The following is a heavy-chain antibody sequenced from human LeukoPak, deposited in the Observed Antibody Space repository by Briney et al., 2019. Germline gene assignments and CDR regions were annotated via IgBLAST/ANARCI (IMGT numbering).Heavy chain of an antibody. V-gene: IGHV5-51*01. CDR3: ARYPPYSSDQNKPYYYYYYYMDV. CDR2: IYYDDSET. Sequence: GESLKISCKGGGYTFTNYWIVWVRQMPGKGLEWMGVIYYDDSETQYSPSFQGQVTISVDKSISTVYLQWSALKASDTAMYYCARYPPYSSDQNKPYYYYYYYMDVWGKGTTVTVSS. J-gene: IGHJ6*03. D-gene: IGHD6-19*01. CDR1: GYTFTNYW.